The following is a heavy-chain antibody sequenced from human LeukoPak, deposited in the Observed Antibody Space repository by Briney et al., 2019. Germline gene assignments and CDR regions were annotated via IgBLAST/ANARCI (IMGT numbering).Heavy chain of an antibody. V-gene: IGHV3-7*01. D-gene: IGHD3-10*01. CDR3: ARDLGPGAFAI. CDR2: IKQDGSDK. J-gene: IGHJ3*02. Sequence: PGGSLRLSCAASGFTFSSYAMSWVRQAPGKGLEWVANIKQDGSDKYYVDSVKGRFTISTDNAKKSLYLQMNSLRAEDTAVYYCARDLGPGAFAIWGQGTMVTVSS. CDR1: GFTFSSYA.